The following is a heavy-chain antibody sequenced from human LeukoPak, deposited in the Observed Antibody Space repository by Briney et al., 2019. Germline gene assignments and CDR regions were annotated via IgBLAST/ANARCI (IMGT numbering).Heavy chain of an antibody. CDR1: GFTFDDYG. D-gene: IGHD6-13*01. J-gene: IGHJ4*02. CDR3: ARSSIAATSEDY. V-gene: IGHV3-20*04. CDR2: INWNGGST. Sequence: GGSLRLSCAASGFTFDDYGMSWVRQAPGKGLELVSGINWNGGSTGYADSVKGRFTISRDNAKDSLYLQMNSLRAEDTALYYCARSSIAATSEDYWGQGTLVTVSS.